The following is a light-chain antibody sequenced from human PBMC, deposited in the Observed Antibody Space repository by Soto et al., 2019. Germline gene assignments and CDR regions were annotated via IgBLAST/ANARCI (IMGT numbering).Light chain of an antibody. CDR3: QSYDSSLSGHVV. CDR2: GNS. V-gene: IGLV1-40*01. J-gene: IGLJ2*01. Sequence: QSVLTQPPSVSGAPGQRVTISCTGSSSNIGAGFDVHWYHQIAGTAPKLLIYGNSNRPSGVPDRFSGSKSGTSASLAITGLQAEDEADYYCQSYDSSLSGHVVFGGGTKLTVL. CDR1: SSNIGAGFD.